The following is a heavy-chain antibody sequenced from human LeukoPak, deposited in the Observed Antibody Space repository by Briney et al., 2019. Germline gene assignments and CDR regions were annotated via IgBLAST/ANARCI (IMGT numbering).Heavy chain of an antibody. Sequence: ASVKVSCKASGYTFTSYYMHWVRQAPGQGLEWMGIINPSGGSTSYAQKFQGRVTMTRDTSTSTVYMELSSLRSEDTAVYYCSLEWGVVTAINYYYGMDVWAKGPRSPSP. CDR3: SLEWGVVTAINYYYGMDV. D-gene: IGHD2-21*02. CDR1: GYTFTSYY. J-gene: IGHJ6*02. CDR2: INPSGGST. V-gene: IGHV1-46*01.